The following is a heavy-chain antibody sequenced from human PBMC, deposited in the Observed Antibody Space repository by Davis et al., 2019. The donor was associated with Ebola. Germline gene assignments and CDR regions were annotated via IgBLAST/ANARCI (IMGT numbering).Heavy chain of an antibody. CDR2: ISWNSGSI. V-gene: IGHV3-9*01. CDR1: GFTFDDYA. D-gene: IGHD2-2*01. J-gene: IGHJ3*01. Sequence: PGGSLRLSCAASGFTFDDYAMHWVRQAPGKGLEWVSGISWNSGSIGYADSVKGRFTISRDNSKNTLYLQMNSLRAEDTALYFCAKEKYQLTSIGAFDFWGQGTMVTVSS. CDR3: AKEKYQLTSIGAFDF.